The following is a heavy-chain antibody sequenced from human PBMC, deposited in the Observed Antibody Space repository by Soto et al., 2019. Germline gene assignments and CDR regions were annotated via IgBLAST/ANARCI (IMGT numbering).Heavy chain of an antibody. Sequence: HEHLVQSGAEVKRPGASLKVSCKASGYSFTGYYIHWVRQAPGQGLEWMGWINPDSGATNSAQSFLGRATRSREAFISTASTDLPSLPSAEPAVDSSVRANYVTGGYPFPYFDSMGQGIRVIVPS. D-gene: IGHD2-8*02. CDR2: INPDSGAT. CDR3: VRANYVTGGYPFPYFDS. J-gene: IGHJ4*02. V-gene: IGHV1-2*02. CDR1: GYSFTGYY.